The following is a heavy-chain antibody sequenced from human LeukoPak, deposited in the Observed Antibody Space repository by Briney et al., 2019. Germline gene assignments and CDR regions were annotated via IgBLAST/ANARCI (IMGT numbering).Heavy chain of an antibody. Sequence: GGSLRLSCAASGFTFSSYWMHWVRQAPGKGLVWVSRINSDGSSTSYADSVKGRFTISRDNAKNTLYLQMNSLRAEDTAVYYCARTWELLPDFDYWGQGTLVTVSS. D-gene: IGHD1-26*01. V-gene: IGHV3-74*01. CDR2: INSDGSST. J-gene: IGHJ4*02. CDR3: ARTWELLPDFDY. CDR1: GFTFSSYW.